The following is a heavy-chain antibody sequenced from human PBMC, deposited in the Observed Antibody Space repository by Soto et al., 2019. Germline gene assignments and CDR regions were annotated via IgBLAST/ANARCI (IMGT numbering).Heavy chain of an antibody. Sequence: SETLSLTCTVSGGSISSYYWSWIRQPPGKGLEWIGYIYYSGSTNYNPSLKSRVTISVDTSKNQFSLKLSSVTAADTAVYYCARRGRDITPKPYYYYYYYMDVWGKGTTVTVSS. V-gene: IGHV4-59*08. D-gene: IGHD3-16*01. CDR2: IYYSGST. J-gene: IGHJ6*03. CDR1: GGSISSYY. CDR3: ARRGRDITPKPYYYYYYYMDV.